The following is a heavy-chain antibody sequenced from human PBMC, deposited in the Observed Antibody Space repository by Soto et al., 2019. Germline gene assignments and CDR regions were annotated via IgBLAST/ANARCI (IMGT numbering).Heavy chain of an antibody. D-gene: IGHD3-3*01. CDR1: GYFFTSYG. V-gene: IGHV1-18*04. CDR3: ARDFGSDLSAPGAVFDY. CDR2: ISPYNGNT. Sequence: XSVKVSCKASGYFFTSYGISWVRQAPGQGLEWMGWISPYNGNTKYAQNFQGRVTMTTDTSTYTAYMEVRSLRSDDPAVYYCARDFGSDLSAPGAVFDYWGQGTLVTVSS. J-gene: IGHJ4*02.